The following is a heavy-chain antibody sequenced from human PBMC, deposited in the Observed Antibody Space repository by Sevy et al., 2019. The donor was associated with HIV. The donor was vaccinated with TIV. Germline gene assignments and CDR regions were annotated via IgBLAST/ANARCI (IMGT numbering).Heavy chain of an antibody. D-gene: IGHD2-2*01. CDR2: IRSNWDST. Sequence: GGSLRLSCSASGFTFSYYAMHWVRQAPGKGLQYVSGIRSNWDSTDYADSVKGRFTISRDNSKNTLYLQMSSLRAEDTAVYYCLKDLLRPVVVPAASFDYWGQGTLVTVSS. J-gene: IGHJ4*02. CDR3: LKDLLRPVVVPAASFDY. V-gene: IGHV3-64D*06. CDR1: GFTFSYYA.